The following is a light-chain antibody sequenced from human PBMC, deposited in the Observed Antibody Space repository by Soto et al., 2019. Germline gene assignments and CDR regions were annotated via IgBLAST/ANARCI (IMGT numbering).Light chain of an antibody. Sequence: EIVLTQSPGTLSVSPGESATLSCRASQSVTNRFLAWYRQTPGQAPRLLIYGASSRATGIPDRFSGSGSGTDFTLTISRLEPEDFAVYYCQQYRSSPPTFGQGTKVQIK. CDR1: QSVTNRF. CDR3: QQYRSSPPT. V-gene: IGKV3-20*01. CDR2: GAS. J-gene: IGKJ1*01.